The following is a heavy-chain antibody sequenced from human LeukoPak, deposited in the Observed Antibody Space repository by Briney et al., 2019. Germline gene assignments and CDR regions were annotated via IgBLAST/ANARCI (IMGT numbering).Heavy chain of an antibody. CDR3: AKDGVGSNYDILTGYLSPYYYMDV. D-gene: IGHD3-9*01. J-gene: IGHJ6*03. CDR2: ISAYNGNT. V-gene: IGHV1-18*01. CDR1: GYTFTSYG. Sequence: ASVKVSCKASGYTFTSYGISWVRQAPGQGLEWMGWISAYNGNTNYAQKLKGRVTMTTDTSTSTAYMELRSLRSDDTAVYYCAKDGVGSNYDILTGYLSPYYYMDVWGKGTTVTVSS.